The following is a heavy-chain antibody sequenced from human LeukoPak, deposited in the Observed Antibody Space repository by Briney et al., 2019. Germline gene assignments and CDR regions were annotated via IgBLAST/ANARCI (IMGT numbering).Heavy chain of an antibody. CDR1: GYTFTSYA. J-gene: IGHJ4*02. D-gene: IGHD4-11*01. CDR2: INAGNGNT. V-gene: IGHV1-3*01. CDR3: ARGAVTTLFDY. Sequence: ASVKVSCKASGYTFTSYAMHWVRQAPGQRLEWMGWINAGNGNTKYSQKFRGRVTITRDTSASTAYMELSSLRSEDTAVYYCARGAVTTLFDYWGQGTLVTVSS.